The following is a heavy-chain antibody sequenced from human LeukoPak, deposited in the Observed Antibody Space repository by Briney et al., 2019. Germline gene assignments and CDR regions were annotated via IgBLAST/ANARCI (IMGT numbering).Heavy chain of an antibody. CDR1: GFTFSSYR. J-gene: IGHJ4*02. D-gene: IGHD3-10*01. V-gene: IGHV3-30*18. Sequence: GGSLRLSCAASGFTFSSYRKHWVRQAPGKGLEWVAVISYDGSNKYYADSVKGRFTISRDNSKNTLYLQMNSLRAENTAVYYCAKGSMLVRGVIQGGVDYWGQGTLVTVSS. CDR3: AKGSMLVRGVIQGGVDY. CDR2: ISYDGSNK.